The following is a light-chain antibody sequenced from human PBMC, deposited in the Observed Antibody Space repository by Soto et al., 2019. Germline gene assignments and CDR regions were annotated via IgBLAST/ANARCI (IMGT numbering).Light chain of an antibody. CDR3: QQFRNWPWT. Sequence: IVLTQSPATLSVSPGERATLSCRASQSVNYNLAWYQQKPGQAPRLLIQGASTRATGVPARISCSGSGTEFTITISSLQSEDFAVYYCQQFRNWPWTFGQGTKVDIK. V-gene: IGKV3D-15*01. J-gene: IGKJ1*01. CDR2: GAS. CDR1: QSVNYN.